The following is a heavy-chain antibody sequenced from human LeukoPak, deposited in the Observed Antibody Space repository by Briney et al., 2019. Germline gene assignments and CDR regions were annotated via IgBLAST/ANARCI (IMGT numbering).Heavy chain of an antibody. D-gene: IGHD2/OR15-2a*01. CDR3: AILPCNYDYYYYMSG. CDR1: GYGFTSYW. CDR2: IYPGDSDT. Sequence: GESLKISCKGSGYGFTSYWMGWVRQMPGKGLGWMGIIYPGDSDTRYSPSFQGQVTISADKSISTAYLQWSSLTASDTAMYYCAILPCNYDYYYYMSGCDKGSTLTVSS. J-gene: IGHJ6*03. V-gene: IGHV5-51*01.